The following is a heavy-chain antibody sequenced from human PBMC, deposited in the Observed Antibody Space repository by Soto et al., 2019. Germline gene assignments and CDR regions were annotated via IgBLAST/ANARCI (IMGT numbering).Heavy chain of an antibody. CDR1: GGSFSGYY. CDR2: INHSGST. D-gene: IGHD1-26*01. V-gene: IGHV4-34*01. CDR3: ARGLVGATRYYGMDV. J-gene: IGHJ6*02. Sequence: SETLSLTCAVYGGSFSGYYWSWIRQPPGKGLEWIGEINHSGSTNYNPSLKSRVTISVDTSKNQFSLKLSSVTAADTAVYYCARGLVGATRYYGMDVWGQGTTVTVSS.